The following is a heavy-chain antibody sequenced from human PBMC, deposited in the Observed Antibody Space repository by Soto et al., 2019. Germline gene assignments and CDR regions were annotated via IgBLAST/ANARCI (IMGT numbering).Heavy chain of an antibody. J-gene: IGHJ5*02. CDR1: GFTFSSYA. CDR2: ISYDGSNK. D-gene: IGHD1-1*01. Sequence: PGGSLRLSCAASGFTFSSYAMHWVRQAPGKGLEWVAVISYDGSNKYYADSVKGRFTISRDNSKNTLYLQMNSLRAEDTAVYYCARCRDGYNYNWFDPWGQGTLVTVSS. V-gene: IGHV3-30-3*01. CDR3: ARCRDGYNYNWFDP.